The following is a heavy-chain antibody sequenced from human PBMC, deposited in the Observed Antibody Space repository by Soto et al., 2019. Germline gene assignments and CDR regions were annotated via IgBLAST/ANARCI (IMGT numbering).Heavy chain of an antibody. V-gene: IGHV3-48*02. Sequence: PGGSLRLSCAASGFTFSSYSLSWVRQAPGKGLEWLSYISSSGSTTYYADSVKARFIISRDNAKNSLFLQMNSLRDEDTAVYYCATNRGLNIIFASWGQGTLVTVSS. D-gene: IGHD1-20*01. J-gene: IGHJ4*02. CDR3: ATNRGLNIIFAS. CDR1: GFTFSSYS. CDR2: ISSSGSTT.